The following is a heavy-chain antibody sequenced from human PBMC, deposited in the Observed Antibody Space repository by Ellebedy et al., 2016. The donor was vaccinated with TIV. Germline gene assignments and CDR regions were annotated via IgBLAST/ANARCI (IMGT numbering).Heavy chain of an antibody. CDR3: ARATQQGVVVVGPAPNFDF. CDR1: GYSFTSYG. Sequence: ASVKVSCKASGYSFTSYGIGWVRQAPGQGLEWMGWISAYTGITNYAQKFQGRVTMTTDTSTNTAFMEVRSLRSDETAVYYYARATQQGVVVVGPAPNFDFWGQGTLVTVSS. CDR2: ISAYTGIT. V-gene: IGHV1-18*01. D-gene: IGHD2-15*01. J-gene: IGHJ4*02.